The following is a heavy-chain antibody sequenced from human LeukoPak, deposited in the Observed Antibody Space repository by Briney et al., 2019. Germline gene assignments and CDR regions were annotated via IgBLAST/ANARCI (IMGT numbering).Heavy chain of an antibody. CDR3: ASEHSYGLGYTVDY. Sequence: PGGSLRLSCAASGFTFSDYYMSWIRQAPGRGLEWVSYISSSGSTIYYADSVKGRFTISRDNAKNSLYLQMNSLRAEDTAVYYCASEHSYGLGYTVDYWGQGTLVTVPS. D-gene: IGHD5-18*01. CDR1: GFTFSDYY. CDR2: ISSSGSTI. V-gene: IGHV3-11*04. J-gene: IGHJ4*02.